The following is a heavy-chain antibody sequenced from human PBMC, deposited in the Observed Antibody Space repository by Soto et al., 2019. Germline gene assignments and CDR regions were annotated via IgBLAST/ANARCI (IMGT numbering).Heavy chain of an antibody. CDR3: ATSGGGWYLY. V-gene: IGHV1-8*01. CDR1: GTTFASYD. Sequence: QVQLVQSGAEVKKPGASVKVSCKASGTTFASYDITWVRQPPGQGLEWRGWLNPNSGDTGYAQKFQGRVTLTRNTSINTAYIELSSLTSDDTAVYYCATSGGGWYLYWGQGTLVTVSS. D-gene: IGHD6-19*01. CDR2: LNPNSGDT. J-gene: IGHJ4*02.